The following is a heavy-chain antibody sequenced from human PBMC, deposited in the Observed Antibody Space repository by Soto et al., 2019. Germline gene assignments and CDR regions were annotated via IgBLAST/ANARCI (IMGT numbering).Heavy chain of an antibody. J-gene: IGHJ4*02. CDR1: GFTFSSYA. D-gene: IGHD1-26*01. V-gene: IGHV3-23*01. CDR3: ARFVDVGASFDY. CDR2: IIGSGGST. Sequence: GGSLRLSCAASGFTFSSYAMSWVRQAPGKGLEWVSAIIGSGGSTYYADSVKGRFTISRHNSKNTLYLQMNSLRAEDTVVYYCARFVDVGASFDYWGQGTLVTVSS.